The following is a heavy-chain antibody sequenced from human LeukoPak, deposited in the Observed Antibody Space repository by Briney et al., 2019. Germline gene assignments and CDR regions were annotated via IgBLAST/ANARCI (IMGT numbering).Heavy chain of an antibody. CDR1: RGSSRGYY. J-gene: IGHJ3*02. D-gene: IGHD2-21*02. CDR3: ARVEVVTATSDAFDI. CDR2: INHSGST. Sequence: PLETLCLTSAVYRGSSRGYYWSCIPETPEKRLGWMGEINHSGSTNYNPSLRSRVTISVDTSQNQFSLKLSSVTAADTAVYYCARVEVVTATSDAFDIGGQGTMVTVSS. V-gene: IGHV4-34*01.